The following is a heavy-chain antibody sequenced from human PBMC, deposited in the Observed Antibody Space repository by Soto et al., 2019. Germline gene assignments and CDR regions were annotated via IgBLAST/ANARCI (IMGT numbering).Heavy chain of an antibody. D-gene: IGHD3-22*01. J-gene: IGHJ4*02. CDR3: AGSYISHYYDSSGYYYE. Sequence: QLQLQESGSGLVKPSQTLSLTCAVSGGSISSGGYSWSWIRQPPGKGLEWIGYIYHSGSTYYNPSLKSRVTISVDRSKNQFSLKLSSVPAAETAVYYCAGSYISHYYDSSGYYYEWGQGTLVTVSS. CDR2: IYHSGST. V-gene: IGHV4-30-2*01. CDR1: GGSISSGGYS.